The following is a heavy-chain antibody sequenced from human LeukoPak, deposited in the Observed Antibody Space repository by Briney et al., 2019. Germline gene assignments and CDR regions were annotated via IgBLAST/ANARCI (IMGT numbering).Heavy chain of an antibody. Sequence: SESLSLTCTVSGGSISSYYWNWIRQPPGKGLEWIGYINYSGSTNYNPSLKSRVTISVDTSKNHFTLKLSSVTAADTAVYYCARGADSSGYSSIFYFDYWGQGTLVTVSS. V-gene: IGHV4-59*01. J-gene: IGHJ4*02. CDR1: GGSISSYY. CDR2: INYSGST. D-gene: IGHD3-22*01. CDR3: ARGADSSGYSSIFYFDY.